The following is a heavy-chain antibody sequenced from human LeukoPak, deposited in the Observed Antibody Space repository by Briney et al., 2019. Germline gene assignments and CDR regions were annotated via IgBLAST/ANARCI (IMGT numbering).Heavy chain of an antibody. J-gene: IGHJ5*02. CDR1: GGSISSYY. CDR3: ARVQGCCSSTSCPNWFDP. D-gene: IGHD2-2*01. V-gene: IGHV4-59*01. Sequence: PSETLSLTCTVSGGSISSYYWSWIRQPPGKGLEWIGYIYYSGSTNYNPSLKSRVTISVDTSKNQFSLKLSSVTAADTAVYYCARVQGCCSSTSCPNWFDPWGQGTLVTVSS. CDR2: IYYSGST.